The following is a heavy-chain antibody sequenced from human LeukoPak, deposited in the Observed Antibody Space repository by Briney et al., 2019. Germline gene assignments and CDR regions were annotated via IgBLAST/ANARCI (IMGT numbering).Heavy chain of an antibody. D-gene: IGHD3-22*01. V-gene: IGHV3-33*01. CDR3: ARENQDSSGYYYVLDY. Sequence: GGSLRLSCAASGFTFSNYGMHWVRQAPGKGLEWVAVIWYDGSNKYYADSVKGRFTISRDNSKNTLYLQINSLRAEDAAVYYCARENQDSSGYYYVLDYWGQGTLVTVSS. J-gene: IGHJ4*02. CDR1: GFTFSNYG. CDR2: IWYDGSNK.